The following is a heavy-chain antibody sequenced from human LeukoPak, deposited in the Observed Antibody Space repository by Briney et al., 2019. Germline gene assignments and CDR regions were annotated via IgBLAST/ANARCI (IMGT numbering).Heavy chain of an antibody. CDR3: ARDSGSTSRSSWTWGPKTKKVGSRFDP. V-gene: IGHV4-39*07. Sequence: PSEALSLTCIVSGGSISSGSYSWVWIRQPPGKGLEWIGTIYVAGRKDFDSGRTDVTPSLMSRVTISVDTSKNQLSLRLTSVTAADTAVYYCARDSGSTSRSSWTWGPKTKKVGSRFDPWGLGTLVTVSS. CDR1: GGSISSGSYS. CDR2: IYVAGRKDFDSGRT. J-gene: IGHJ5*02. D-gene: IGHD7-27*01.